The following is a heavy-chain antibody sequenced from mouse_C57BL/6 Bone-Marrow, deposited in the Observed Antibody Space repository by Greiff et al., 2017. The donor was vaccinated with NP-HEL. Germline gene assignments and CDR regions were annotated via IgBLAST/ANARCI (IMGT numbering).Heavy chain of an antibody. CDR1: GFNIKDDY. CDR2: IDPENGDT. Sequence: EVKLVESGAELVRPGASVKLSCTASGFNIKDDYMHWVKQRPEQGLEWIGWIDPENGDTEYASKFQGQATITADTSSNTAYLQLSSLTSEDTAVYYCTEFITTVVPFAYWGQGTLVTVSA. V-gene: IGHV14-4*01. CDR3: TEFITTVVPFAY. J-gene: IGHJ3*01. D-gene: IGHD1-1*01.